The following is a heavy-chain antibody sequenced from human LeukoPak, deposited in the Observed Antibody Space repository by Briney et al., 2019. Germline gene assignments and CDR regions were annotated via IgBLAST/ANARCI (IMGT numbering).Heavy chain of an antibody. CDR3: ARVGGNYDGLIDH. J-gene: IGHJ4*02. CDR1: GGTFSSYA. Sequence: ASVKVSCKASGGTFSSYAISWVRQAPGQGLEWMGWISAYNGYTNYAQSLQGRVTMTTDTSTSTAFMELRSLRSDDTAMYYCARVGGNYDGLIDHWGQGTLVTVSS. V-gene: IGHV1-18*01. CDR2: ISAYNGYT. D-gene: IGHD3-3*01.